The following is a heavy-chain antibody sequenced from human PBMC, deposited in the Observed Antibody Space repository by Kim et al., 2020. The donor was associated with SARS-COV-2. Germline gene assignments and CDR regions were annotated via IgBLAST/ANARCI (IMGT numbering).Heavy chain of an antibody. V-gene: IGHV3-7*03. CDR1: GFTFSSFW. CDR3: AVTPRSAAFDY. D-gene: IGHD2-15*01. Sequence: GVSLRLSCAASGFTFSSFWMSWVRQAPGKGLEWVANIKEDGSENYYVGSVKGRFTISRDNAKNSLYLQMNSLRAEDTAVYYCAVTPRSAAFDYWGQGTLVTVSS. J-gene: IGHJ4*02. CDR2: IKEDGSEN.